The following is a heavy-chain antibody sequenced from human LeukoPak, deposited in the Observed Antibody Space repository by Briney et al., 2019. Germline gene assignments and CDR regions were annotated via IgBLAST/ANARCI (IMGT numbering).Heavy chain of an antibody. Sequence: ASVKASCKASGCTFTGYYMHWVRQAPGQGLEWMGWINPNSGGTNYAQKFQGRVTMTRDTSISTAYMELSRLRSDDTAVYYCARDRKVRGFPWFDPWGQGTLVTVSS. CDR1: GCTFTGYY. D-gene: IGHD3-10*01. CDR2: INPNSGGT. CDR3: ARDRKVRGFPWFDP. J-gene: IGHJ5*02. V-gene: IGHV1-2*02.